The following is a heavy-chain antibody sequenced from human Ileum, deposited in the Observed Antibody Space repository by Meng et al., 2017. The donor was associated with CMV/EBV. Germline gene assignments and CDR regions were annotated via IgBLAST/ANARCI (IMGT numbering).Heavy chain of an antibody. V-gene: IGHV4-38-2*02. CDR1: GYSISSGYY. J-gene: IGHJ5*02. D-gene: IGHD2-15*01. CDR2: IYHSGST. CDR3: VALGGYCSDNTNGCSRLDP. Sequence: SETLSLTCTVSGYSISSGYYWGWIRQPPGKGLEWIGSIYHSGSTYYNPSLKSRVTISVDTSKNQFSLKLSSVTAADTAVYYCVALGGYCSDNTNGCSRLDPWGQGTPVTVSS.